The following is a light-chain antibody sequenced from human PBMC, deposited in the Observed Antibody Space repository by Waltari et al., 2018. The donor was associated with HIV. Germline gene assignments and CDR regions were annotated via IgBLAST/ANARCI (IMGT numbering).Light chain of an antibody. V-gene: IGKV1-39*01. J-gene: IGKJ1*01. CDR1: QSIISD. CDR2: AAS. Sequence: DIQMTQSPKALSAYVGDRVTSTCRASQSIISDLNWYQQKPGKAPKLLIYAASSLQSGVPSTFRGSGSRTDFTLTISSLQPEDFASFYCQHLYRTRTFRQGTKVYIK. CDR3: QHLYRTRT.